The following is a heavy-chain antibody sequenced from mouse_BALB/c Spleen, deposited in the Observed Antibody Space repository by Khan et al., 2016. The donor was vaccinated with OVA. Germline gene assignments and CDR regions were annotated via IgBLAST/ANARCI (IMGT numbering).Heavy chain of an antibody. J-gene: IGHJ3*01. CDR3: ARRNYFGYTFAY. CDR1: GYSLTSYY. D-gene: IGHD1-2*01. CDR2: ISPGSGDT. V-gene: IGHV1-77*01. Sequence: QVRLQQSGAELARPGASVQLSRQASGYSLTSYYINWVKQRTGQGLEWIGEISPGSGDTYYNEKFKGKATLTADKSSSTAERQRRSLTSEASAVYFCARRNYFGYTFAYWGQGTLVTVSA.